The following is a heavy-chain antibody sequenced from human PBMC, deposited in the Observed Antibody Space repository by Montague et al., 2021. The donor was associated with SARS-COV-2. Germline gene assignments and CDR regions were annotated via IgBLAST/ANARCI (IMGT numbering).Heavy chain of an antibody. Sequence: SETLSLTCAVYGGPFSGYYWTWIRQPPGKGLEWIGEINHSGSTNYNPSLKSRVTISVDTSKNQFSLKLSSVTAADTAVYYCARGQPPRITFGGIISYGLDVWGQGTTVTVSS. CDR1: GGPFSGYY. J-gene: IGHJ6*02. CDR3: ARGQPPRITFGGIISYGLDV. V-gene: IGHV4-34*01. CDR2: INHSGST. D-gene: IGHD3-16*02.